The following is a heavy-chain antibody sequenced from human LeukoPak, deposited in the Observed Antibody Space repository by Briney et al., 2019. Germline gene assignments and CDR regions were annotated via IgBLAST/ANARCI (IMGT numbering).Heavy chain of an antibody. CDR2: IYYSGST. CDR3: ARTGGFFSPFGY. Sequence: PSETLSLTCTVSGGSISSGGYYWSWIRQHPGKGLEWIGYIYYSGSTYYNPSLKSRVTISVDTSKNQFSLKLSSVTAADTAVYYCARTGGFFSPFGYWGQGTLVTVSS. V-gene: IGHV4-31*03. CDR1: GGSISSGGYY. J-gene: IGHJ4*02. D-gene: IGHD3-16*01.